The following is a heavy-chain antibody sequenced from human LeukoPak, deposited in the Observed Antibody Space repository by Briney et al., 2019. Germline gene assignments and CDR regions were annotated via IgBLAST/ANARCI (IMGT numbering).Heavy chain of an antibody. Sequence: SXXLSLTCAVSGYSISSGYYWGWIRQPPGKGLEWIGSIYHSGSTYYNPSVKRRVTISGETSKNQFSLKLSSVTAADTALYYCATLPLYYYGSGSYQHDYWGQGTLVTVSS. CDR2: IYHSGST. D-gene: IGHD3-10*01. CDR1: GYSISSGYY. CDR3: ATLPLYYYGSGSYQHDY. V-gene: IGHV4-38-2*01. J-gene: IGHJ4*02.